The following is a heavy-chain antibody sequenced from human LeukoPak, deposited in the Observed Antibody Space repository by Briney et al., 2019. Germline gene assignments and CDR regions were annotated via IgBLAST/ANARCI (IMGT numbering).Heavy chain of an antibody. Sequence: SETLSLTCTFSGGSISSYYWSWIRQPAGKVLEWIGDIYFSGNTKYNPSLQSRVTISLDMSQNQFSLRLRSVTAADTAVYYCARDPSHHSGTFDIWGQGTMVTVSS. D-gene: IGHD2-15*01. CDR1: GGSISSYY. V-gene: IGHV4-59*01. CDR3: ARDPSHHSGTFDI. J-gene: IGHJ3*02. CDR2: IYFSGNT.